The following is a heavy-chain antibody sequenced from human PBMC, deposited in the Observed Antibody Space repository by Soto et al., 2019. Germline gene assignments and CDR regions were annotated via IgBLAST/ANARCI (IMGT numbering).Heavy chain of an antibody. CDR2: ISAYNGNT. D-gene: IGHD2-2*01. J-gene: IGHJ5*02. V-gene: IGHV1-18*01. CDR1: GYTFTSYG. CDR3: ARDIVVVPAANWFDP. Sequence: GASVKVSCKASGYTFTSYGISCVRQAPGQGLEWMGWISAYNGNTNYAQKLQGRVTMTTDTSTSTAYMELRSLRSDDTAVYYCARDIVVVPAANWFDPWGQGTLVTVSS.